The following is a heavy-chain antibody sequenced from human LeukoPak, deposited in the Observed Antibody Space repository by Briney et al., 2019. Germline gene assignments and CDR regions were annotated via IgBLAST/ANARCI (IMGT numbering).Heavy chain of an antibody. D-gene: IGHD3-22*01. CDR3: ARELGRITMIVVSNPPNRDAFDI. J-gene: IGHJ3*02. CDR2: INPSGGST. CDR1: GYTFTGYY. Sequence: GASVKVSCKASGYTFTGYYMHWVRQAPGQGLEWMGIINPSGGSTSYAQKFQGRVTMTRDMSTSTVYMELSSLRSEDTAVYYCARELGRITMIVVSNPPNRDAFDIWGQGTMVTVSS. V-gene: IGHV1-46*01.